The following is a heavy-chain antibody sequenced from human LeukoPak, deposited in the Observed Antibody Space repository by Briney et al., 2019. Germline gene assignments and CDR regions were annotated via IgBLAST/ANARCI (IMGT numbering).Heavy chain of an antibody. CDR3: AELGITMIGGV. CDR1: GFTFRDYW. Sequence: GGSLRLSCAASGFTFRDYWMSWVRQAPGKGLEWVANIKRGGAEKYYVDSVKGRFTISRDNAKNSLYLQMNSLRAEDTAVYYCAELGITMIGGVWGKGTTVTISS. D-gene: IGHD3-10*02. CDR2: IKRGGAEK. V-gene: IGHV3-7*01. J-gene: IGHJ6*04.